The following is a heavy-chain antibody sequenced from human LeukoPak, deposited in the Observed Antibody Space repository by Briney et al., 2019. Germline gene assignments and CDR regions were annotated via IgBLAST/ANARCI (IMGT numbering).Heavy chain of an antibody. Sequence: GGSLRLSCAASGFNFNNFAMSWVRQAPGKGPEWLSAMTGPADTTYYAESVKGRFTISRDYSKSMVYLQMNSLRAEDTAVYYCARHWELRGQGTLVTVSS. J-gene: IGHJ4*02. V-gene: IGHV3-23*01. CDR1: GFNFNNFA. CDR3: ARHWEL. CDR2: MTGPADTT. D-gene: IGHD1-26*01.